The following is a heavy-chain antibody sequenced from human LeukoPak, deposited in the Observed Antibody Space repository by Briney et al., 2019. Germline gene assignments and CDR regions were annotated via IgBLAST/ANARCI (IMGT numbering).Heavy chain of an antibody. Sequence: EVSLRLSCVASGFSFGSYWMHWVRQSPGKGLVWVSRINSDDSSTSYVPSVKGRFTISRDNAKNTLYLQMNSLRAEDTAVYYCAREGQGDLAQKHDYWGQGTLVTVSS. J-gene: IGHJ4*02. CDR3: AREGQGDLAQKHDY. CDR2: INSDDSST. D-gene: IGHD3-16*01. CDR1: GFSFGSYW. V-gene: IGHV3-74*01.